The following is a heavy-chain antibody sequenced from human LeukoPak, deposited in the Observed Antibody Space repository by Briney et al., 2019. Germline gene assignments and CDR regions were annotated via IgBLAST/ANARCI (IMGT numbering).Heavy chain of an antibody. CDR3: AREEPGYYYDSSGCLDY. Sequence: GGSLRLSCAASGFTFSSYWMSWVRQAPGKGLEWVANIKQDGSEKYYVDSVKGRFTISRDNAKNSLYLQMKSLRAEDTAVYYCAREEPGYYYDSSGCLDYWGQGTLVTVSS. V-gene: IGHV3-7*01. J-gene: IGHJ4*02. CDR1: GFTFSSYW. CDR2: IKQDGSEK. D-gene: IGHD3-22*01.